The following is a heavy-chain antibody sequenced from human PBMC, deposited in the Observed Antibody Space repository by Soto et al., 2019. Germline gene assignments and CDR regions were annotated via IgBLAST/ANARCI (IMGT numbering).Heavy chain of an antibody. CDR2: ISSSSSYI. D-gene: IGHD6-13*01. CDR1: GFTFSSYS. CDR3: ARDLIAAAGRGSGWFDP. Sequence: EVQLVESGGGLVKPGGSLRLSCAASGFTFSSYSMNWVRQAPGKGLEWVSSISSSSSYIYYADSVKGRFTISRDNAKNSLYLQMNSLRAEDTAVYYCARDLIAAAGRGSGWFDPWGQGTLVTVSS. V-gene: IGHV3-21*01. J-gene: IGHJ5*02.